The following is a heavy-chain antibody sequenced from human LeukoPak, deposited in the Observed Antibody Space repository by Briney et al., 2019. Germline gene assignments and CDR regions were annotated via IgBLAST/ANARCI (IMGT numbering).Heavy chain of an antibody. J-gene: IGHJ6*04. D-gene: IGHD2-2*01. CDR3: ARDQYCSSTSCPSYYYYGMDV. V-gene: IGHV4-31*03. CDR1: GGSISSGGYY. Sequence: PQTLSLTCTVSGGSISSGGYYWSWIRQHPGKGLEWIGYIYYSGSTYYNPSLKSRVTISVDTSKNQFSLKLSSVTAADTAVYYCARDQYCSSTSCPSYYYYGMDVWGKGTTVTVSS. CDR2: IYYSGST.